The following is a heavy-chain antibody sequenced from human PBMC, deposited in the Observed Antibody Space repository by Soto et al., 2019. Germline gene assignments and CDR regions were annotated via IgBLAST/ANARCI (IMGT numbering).Heavy chain of an antibody. CDR2: ISGSGGST. D-gene: IGHD2-15*01. J-gene: IGHJ4*02. Sequence: EVQLLESGGGLVQPGGSLRLSCAASGFTFSSYAMSWVRQAPGKGLEWVAAISGSGGSTYYADSVKGRITVSRDNSKNTLYLQMNSLRAEDTAVYYCAKVSGVCSGGSCYSGFDYWGQGTLVTVSS. CDR1: GFTFSSYA. CDR3: AKVSGVCSGGSCYSGFDY. V-gene: IGHV3-23*01.